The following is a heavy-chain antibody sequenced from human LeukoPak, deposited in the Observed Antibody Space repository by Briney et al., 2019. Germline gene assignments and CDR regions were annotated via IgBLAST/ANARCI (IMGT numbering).Heavy chain of an antibody. CDR3: AREYNAAFDI. D-gene: IGHD5-24*01. V-gene: IGHV3-21*01. J-gene: IGHJ3*02. Sequence: SVKGRFTISRDNAKNSLSLQVNSLRAEDTAVYYCAREYNAAFDIWGQGTMATVSS.